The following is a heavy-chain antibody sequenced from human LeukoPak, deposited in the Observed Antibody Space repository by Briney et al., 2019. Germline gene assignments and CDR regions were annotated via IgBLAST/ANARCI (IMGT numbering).Heavy chain of an antibody. CDR1: GFTFSSYA. Sequence: GGSLRLSCAASGFTFSSYAMSWVRQAPGKGLEWISGISGRDGSTYYVDSVKGRFTISGDNSKNTLYLQMNSLRAEDTAVYYCAKNPVVPATPTWGQGTLVTVSS. CDR3: AKNPVVPATPT. V-gene: IGHV3-23*01. J-gene: IGHJ4*02. D-gene: IGHD2-15*01. CDR2: ISGRDGST.